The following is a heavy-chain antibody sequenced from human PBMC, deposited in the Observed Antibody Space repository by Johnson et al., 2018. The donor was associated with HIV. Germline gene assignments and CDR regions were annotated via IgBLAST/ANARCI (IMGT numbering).Heavy chain of an antibody. CDR3: ARDNPSRMAAAFEI. CDR2: IYSGGST. CDR1: GFTFSSYA. V-gene: IGHV3-23*03. J-gene: IGHJ3*02. Sequence: MLLVESGGGLVQPGGSLRLSCAASGFTFSSYAMSWVRQAPEKGLEWVSVIYSGGSTYSADPVKGRFTISRDKSKNTLYLQMTSLRAEYTAVYYCARDNPSRMAAAFEIWGQGTMVTVSS. D-gene: IGHD1-14*01.